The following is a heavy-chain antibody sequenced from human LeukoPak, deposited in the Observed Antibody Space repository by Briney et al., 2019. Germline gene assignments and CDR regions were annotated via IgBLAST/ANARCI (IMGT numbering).Heavy chain of an antibody. V-gene: IGHV4-4*07. D-gene: IGHD2-2*01. J-gene: IGHJ4*02. Sequence: SETLSLTCTVSGGSISSYYWSWIRQPAGKGLEWIGRIYTSGSTNYNPSLKGRATMSVDTSKNQFSLKLSSVAAADTAVYYCARGGYCSSTSCYGGGYFDYWGQGTLVTVSS. CDR3: ARGGYCSSTSCYGGGYFDY. CDR2: IYTSGST. CDR1: GGSISSYY.